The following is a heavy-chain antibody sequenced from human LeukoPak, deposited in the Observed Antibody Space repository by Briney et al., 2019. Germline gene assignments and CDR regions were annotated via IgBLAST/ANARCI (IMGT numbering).Heavy chain of an antibody. CDR3: ARTSSTTSSIDY. CDR1: GASISSGGYY. D-gene: IGHD2-2*01. Sequence: SGTLSLTCTVSGASISSGGYYWSWIRHRPGKGLVWIGYIYYSGSIYYNSTLPSLKSRVTISVDTSKNQFSLKLSSVTAADTAVYYCARTSSTTSSIDYWGQGALVTVSS. CDR2: IYYSGSI. V-gene: IGHV4-31*03. J-gene: IGHJ4*02.